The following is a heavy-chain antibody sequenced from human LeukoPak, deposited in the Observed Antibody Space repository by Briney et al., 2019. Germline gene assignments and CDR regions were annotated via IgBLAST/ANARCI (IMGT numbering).Heavy chain of an antibody. CDR3: ARVARYFEWSPSAFDI. CDR2: INWNGGST. CDR1: GFTFSSYW. Sequence: GGSLRLSCAASGFTFSSYWMSWVRQVPGKGLEWVSGINWNGGSTGYGDSVKGRFTISRDNAKNSLYLQMNSLRAEDTALYYCARVARYFEWSPSAFDIWGQGTMVTVSS. V-gene: IGHV3-20*04. J-gene: IGHJ3*02. D-gene: IGHD3-9*01.